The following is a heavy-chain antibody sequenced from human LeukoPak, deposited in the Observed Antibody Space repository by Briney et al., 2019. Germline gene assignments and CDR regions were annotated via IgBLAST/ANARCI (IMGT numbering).Heavy chain of an antibody. D-gene: IGHD1-26*01. V-gene: IGHV3-74*01. CDR3: ARGPSGGRYYVGDY. CDR1: GFTLSTYW. Sequence: PEGSLRLSCAASGFTLSTYWMHWVRQAPGKGLVWVSRINSDGSSTSYADSVKGRSTISRDNAKNTLYLQMNSLRAEDTAVYYCARGPSGGRYYVGDYWGQGTLVTVSS. CDR2: INSDGSST. J-gene: IGHJ4*02.